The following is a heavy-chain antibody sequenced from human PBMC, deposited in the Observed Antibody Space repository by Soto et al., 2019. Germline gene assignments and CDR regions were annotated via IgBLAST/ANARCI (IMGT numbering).Heavy chain of an antibody. CDR1: GYSFTDYH. V-gene: IGHV1-2*04. CDR3: ARELYDNGPSGLDV. Sequence: ASVKVSCKASGYSFTDYHIHWVRQAPGQGLEWLGRINPSSGATQYAQKFQGWVTVTRDTSTSTVYLDVSRLKSDGSAVYYCARELYDNGPSGLDVWGQGTTVTVSS. CDR2: INPSSGAT. D-gene: IGHD3-22*01. J-gene: IGHJ6*02.